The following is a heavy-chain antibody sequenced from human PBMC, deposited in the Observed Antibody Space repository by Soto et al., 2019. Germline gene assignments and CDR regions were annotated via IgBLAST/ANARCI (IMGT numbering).Heavy chain of an antibody. Sequence: PGGSLRLSCAASGFTFSSYAMSWVRQAPGKGLEWVSAISGSGGSTYYADSVEGRFTISRDNSKNTLYLQMNSLRAEDTAVYYCAKCGSFGYYYYMDVWGKGTTVTVSS. CDR1: GFTFSSYA. J-gene: IGHJ6*03. V-gene: IGHV3-23*01. CDR3: AKCGSFGYYYYMDV. D-gene: IGHD2-21*01. CDR2: ISGSGGST.